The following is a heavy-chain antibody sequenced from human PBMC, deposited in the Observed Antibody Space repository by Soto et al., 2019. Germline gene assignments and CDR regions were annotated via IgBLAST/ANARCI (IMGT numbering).Heavy chain of an antibody. D-gene: IGHD4-4*01. CDR3: ARRGNDYSNLELDY. J-gene: IGHJ4*02. CDR1: GFTFSDYY. Sequence: GGSLRLSCAASGFTFSDYYMSWIRQAPGKGLEWVSYISSSSSYTNYADSVKGRFTISRDNAKNSLYLQMNSLRAEDTAVYYCARRGNDYSNLELDYWGQGTLVTVSS. CDR2: ISSSSSYT. V-gene: IGHV3-11*06.